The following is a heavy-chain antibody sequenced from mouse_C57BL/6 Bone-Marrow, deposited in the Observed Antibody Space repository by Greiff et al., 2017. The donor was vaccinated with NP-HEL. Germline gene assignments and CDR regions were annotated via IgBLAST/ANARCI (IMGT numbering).Heavy chain of an antibody. J-gene: IGHJ3*01. D-gene: IGHD2-4*01. V-gene: IGHV1-81*01. CDR2: IYPRSGNT. CDR1: GYTFTSYG. CDR3: ARRLRSGFAY. Sequence: VQLQQSGAELARPGASVKLSCKASGYTFTSYGISWVKQRTGQGLEWIGEIYPRSGNTYYNEKFKGKATLTADKSSSTAYMELRSLTSEDSAVYFCARRLRSGFAYWGQGTLVTVSA.